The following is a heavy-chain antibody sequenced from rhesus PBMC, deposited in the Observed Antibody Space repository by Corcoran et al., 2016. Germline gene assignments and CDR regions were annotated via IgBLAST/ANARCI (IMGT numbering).Heavy chain of an antibody. CDR1: GGSISSTP. V-gene: IGHV4-173*01. D-gene: IGHD6-37*01. J-gene: IGHJ4*01. CDR3: VGLMVAGPVEY. CDR2: ISGDDRST. Sequence: QLQLQESGPGLVKPSETLSVTCAVSGGSISSTPWTWLRPPPGKGLEWIGRISGDDRSTDYHPSLKSRVTISTDTSKTQFSLKVDSVTAADTAVYYCVGLMVAGPVEYWGQGVLVTVSS.